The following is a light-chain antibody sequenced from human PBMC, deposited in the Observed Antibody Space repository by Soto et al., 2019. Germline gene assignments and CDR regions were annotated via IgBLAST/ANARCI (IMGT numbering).Light chain of an antibody. V-gene: IGKV3-11*01. Sequence: EIVFTQSPAPLSLAPREKTTPPRRASQGVSNYLAWLQQKPGQAPRLLIYDASNRATGIPARFSGSGSGTDFTLTISSLEPEDFAVYYCQQRSNWPLTFGGGTKVEIK. CDR2: DAS. CDR3: QQRSNWPLT. J-gene: IGKJ4*01. CDR1: QGVSNY.